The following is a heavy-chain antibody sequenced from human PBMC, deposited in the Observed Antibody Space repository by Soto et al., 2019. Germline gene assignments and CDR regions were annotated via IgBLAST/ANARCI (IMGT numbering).Heavy chain of an antibody. CDR1: GFTFSSYG. J-gene: IGHJ4*02. D-gene: IGHD1-1*01. Sequence: GGSLRLSCAASGFTFSSYGMHWVRQAPGKGLEWVAVIWYDGSNKYYADSVKGRFTISRDNSKNTLYLQMNSLRAEDTAVYYCARDLAAVQALSVYFEYWGQGTLVTVSS. CDR2: IWYDGSNK. CDR3: ARDLAAVQALSVYFEY. V-gene: IGHV3-33*01.